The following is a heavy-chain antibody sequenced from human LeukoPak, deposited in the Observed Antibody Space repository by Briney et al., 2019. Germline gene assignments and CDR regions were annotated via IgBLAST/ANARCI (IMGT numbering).Heavy chain of an antibody. J-gene: IGHJ3*02. CDR1: GFTFSSYS. CDR3: ARAEYYYDSSGYYYDAFDI. Sequence: GGSLRLSCAASGFTFSSYSMNWVRQAPGKGLERVSSISSSSSYIYYADSVKGRFTISRDNAKNSLYLQMNSLRAEDTAVYYCARAEYYYDSSGYYYDAFDIWGQGTMVTVSS. D-gene: IGHD3-22*01. CDR2: ISSSSSYI. V-gene: IGHV3-21*01.